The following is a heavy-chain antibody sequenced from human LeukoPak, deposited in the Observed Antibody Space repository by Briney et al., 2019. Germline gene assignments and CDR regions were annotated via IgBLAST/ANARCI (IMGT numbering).Heavy chain of an antibody. D-gene: IGHD5-24*01. V-gene: IGHV4-30-4*01. CDR2: IYYSGST. Sequence: PSQTLSLTCTVSGGSISSGDYYWTWIRQPPGKGLKWIGYIYYSGSTDYNHSPKSRVTMSIDTSKNQFSLKVTSVTAADTAVYYCGRRRVESATITEDNWFDPWGQGTLVTVSS. CDR3: GRRRVESATITEDNWFDP. J-gene: IGHJ5*02. CDR1: GGSISSGDYY.